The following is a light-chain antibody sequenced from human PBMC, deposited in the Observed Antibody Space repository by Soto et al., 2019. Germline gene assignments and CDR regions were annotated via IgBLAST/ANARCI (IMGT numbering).Light chain of an antibody. CDR1: GSDVGGYNY. CDR3: TAYTSASTPLV. V-gene: IGLV2-14*01. J-gene: IGLJ2*01. CDR2: DVS. Sequence: QSVLTQPASVSGSPGQSITISCTGTGSDVGGYNYVSWYQQHPGKAPKVMIYDVSNRPSGVSNRFSGSKSGNTASLNISGLQAEDEADSYCTAYTSASTPLVFGGGTKVTVL.